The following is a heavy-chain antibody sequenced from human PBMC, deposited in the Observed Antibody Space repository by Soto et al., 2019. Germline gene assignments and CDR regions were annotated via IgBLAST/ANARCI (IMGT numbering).Heavy chain of an antibody. CDR1: GESFSGYI. CDR3: ARGLISGSHYSGGWYYFDS. Sequence: QVQLQQSGAGLLKPSETLSLTCAVYGESFSGYIWTWIRQTPGKGLQWIGQINHSGSANYNPSLXGRLTISGHTAXRXFPXELSSVTAADTAVYYCARGLISGSHYSGGWYYFDSWGQGTQVTVSS. V-gene: IGHV4-34*01. CDR2: INHSGSA. J-gene: IGHJ4*02. D-gene: IGHD1-26*01.